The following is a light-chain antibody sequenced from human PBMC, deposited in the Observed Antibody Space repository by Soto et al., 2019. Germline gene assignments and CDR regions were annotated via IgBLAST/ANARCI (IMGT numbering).Light chain of an antibody. CDR1: LRIGTY. CDR2: AAS. CDR3: QQHYSSPYT. J-gene: IGKJ2*01. V-gene: IGKV1-39*01. Sequence: DIQMTQSPSSLSASVGDRVTITCRASLRIGTYLNWFQQKPGKAPKILIYAASSLHSGVPSRFSGSGSGTDFSLTITSLQAEDMAVYYCQQHYSSPYTFGQGTKLEIK.